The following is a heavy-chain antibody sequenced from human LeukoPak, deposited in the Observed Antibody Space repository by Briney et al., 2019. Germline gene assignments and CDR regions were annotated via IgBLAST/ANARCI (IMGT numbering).Heavy chain of an antibody. Sequence: SETLSLTCTVSGGSISSSSYYWGWIRQPPGKGLEWIGSIYFTGSTNYNPSLESRISISVDTSTKQFSLKLTSVTAADTAMYYCASSTGAIPGPSWYFDYWGLGTLVTVSS. D-gene: IGHD7-27*01. J-gene: IGHJ4*02. CDR3: ASSTGAIPGPSWYFDY. CDR1: GGSISSSSYY. V-gene: IGHV4-39*07. CDR2: IYFTGST.